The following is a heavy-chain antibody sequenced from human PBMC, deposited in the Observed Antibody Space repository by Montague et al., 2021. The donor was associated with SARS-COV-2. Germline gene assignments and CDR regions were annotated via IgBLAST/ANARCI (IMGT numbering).Heavy chain of an antibody. V-gene: IGHV4-59*01. J-gene: IGHJ4*02. Sequence: SETLSLTCTVSGGSISGYYWTWMRQPPGKGLEWLGHIYYTGSTKYNPSLKSRVTISIDTPKNQFSLKLGSVTAADTAVYFCARAQTTSFIANCVNYFDYWGQGALVTVSS. D-gene: IGHD2-2*01. CDR1: GGSISGYY. CDR3: ARAQTTSFIANCVNYFDY. CDR2: IYYTGST.